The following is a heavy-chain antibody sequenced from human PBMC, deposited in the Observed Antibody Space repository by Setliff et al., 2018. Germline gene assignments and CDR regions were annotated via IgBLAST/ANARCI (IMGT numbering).Heavy chain of an antibody. Sequence: GGSLRLSCAASGFTFSNHGMHWVRQSPGKGLEWVANVRFDGSYKNYAESVKGRFTISRDNSLNTLYLQMDSLRPEDTGVYYCAKVKKQLIRGSGLDLWGQGTLVTVSS. CDR2: VRFDGSYK. J-gene: IGHJ5*02. CDR3: AKVKKQLIRGSGLDL. V-gene: IGHV3-30*02. CDR1: GFTFSNHG. D-gene: IGHD3-10*01.